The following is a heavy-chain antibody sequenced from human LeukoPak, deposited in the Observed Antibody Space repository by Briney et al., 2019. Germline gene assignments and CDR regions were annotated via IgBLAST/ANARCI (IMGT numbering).Heavy chain of an antibody. Sequence: SETLSLTCAVYGGSFSGYYWSWIRQPPGKGLEWIGSIYYSGSTYYNPSLKSRVTISVDTSKNQFSLKLSSVTAADTAVYYCARREDDFWSGYYGAFDIWGQGTMVTVSS. D-gene: IGHD3-3*01. CDR2: IYYSGST. CDR3: ARREDDFWSGYYGAFDI. J-gene: IGHJ3*02. CDR1: GGSFSGYY. V-gene: IGHV4-34*01.